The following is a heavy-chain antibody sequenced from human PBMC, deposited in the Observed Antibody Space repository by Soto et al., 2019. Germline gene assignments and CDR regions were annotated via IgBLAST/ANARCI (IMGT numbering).Heavy chain of an antibody. CDR3: ARENYDSGGYYLDY. CDR1: GGSISSGGYY. Sequence: SETLSLTCTVSGGSISSGGYYWSWIRQHPGKDLEWIGYIYYSGSTYYNPSLKSRVTISVDTSKNQFSLKLSSVTAADTAVYYCARENYDSGGYYLDYWGQGTLVTVSS. CDR2: IYYSGST. J-gene: IGHJ4*02. D-gene: IGHD3-22*01. V-gene: IGHV4-31*03.